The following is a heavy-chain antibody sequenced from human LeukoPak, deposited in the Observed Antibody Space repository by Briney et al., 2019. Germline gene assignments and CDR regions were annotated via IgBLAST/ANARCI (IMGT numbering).Heavy chain of an antibody. D-gene: IGHD6-19*01. J-gene: IGHJ3*02. CDR2: VSTTGGST. Sequence: GGSLRLSCGASSFTFSSYVMGWVRQAPGKGLEWVSTVSTTGGSTYYADSVKGRFTISRDNSKDTLYLQMNSLRAEDTAVYYCAKADQQWLVLAAFDIWGQGTMVTVSS. CDR1: SFTFSSYV. V-gene: IGHV3-23*01. CDR3: AKADQQWLVLAAFDI.